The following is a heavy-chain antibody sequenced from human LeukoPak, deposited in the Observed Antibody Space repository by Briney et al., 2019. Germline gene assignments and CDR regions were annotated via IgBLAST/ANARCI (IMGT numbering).Heavy chain of an antibody. D-gene: IGHD2-15*01. V-gene: IGHV3-23*01. CDR2: ISGPPAGYST. J-gene: IGHJ4*02. Sequence: GGSLRLSCAASGFNFSNYALNWVRQAPGKGLEWVSVISGPPAGYSTNYADSVKGRFTISRDNSKNTLYLQMNSLRAEDTAVYYCAKAGYCSGGSCKGSFDYSGQGTLVTVSS. CDR1: GFNFSNYA. CDR3: AKAGYCSGGSCKGSFDY.